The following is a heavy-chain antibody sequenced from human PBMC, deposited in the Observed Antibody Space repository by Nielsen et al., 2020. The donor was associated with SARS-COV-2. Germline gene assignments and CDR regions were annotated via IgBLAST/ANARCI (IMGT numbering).Heavy chain of an antibody. CDR3: ARERVGGITIFGVVTRYGMDV. J-gene: IGHJ6*02. Sequence: SETLSLTCTVSGGSISSGDYYWGWIRQPPRNGLEWIGSSYYSGRIYYNPSLKSRVTISVDTSKNQFSLKLSSVTAADTALYYCARERVGGITIFGVVTRYGMDVWGQGTTVTVSS. V-gene: IGHV4-30-4*08. CDR2: SYYSGRI. CDR1: GGSISSGDYY. D-gene: IGHD3-3*01.